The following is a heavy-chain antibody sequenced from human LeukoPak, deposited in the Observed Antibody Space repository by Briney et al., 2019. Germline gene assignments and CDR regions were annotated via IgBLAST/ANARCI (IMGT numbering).Heavy chain of an antibody. Sequence: ASVKVSCKASGYTFTDYYIHWVRQAPGQGLEWMGWITPYSGGTDYAQKFQGRVTMTMDTSISTVHMELSRLRSDDTAVYYCAREFNTYYYGSGSHDAFDIWGQGTEVTVS. J-gene: IGHJ3*02. V-gene: IGHV1-2*02. CDR2: ITPYSGGT. D-gene: IGHD3-10*01. CDR1: GYTFTDYY. CDR3: AREFNTYYYGSGSHDAFDI.